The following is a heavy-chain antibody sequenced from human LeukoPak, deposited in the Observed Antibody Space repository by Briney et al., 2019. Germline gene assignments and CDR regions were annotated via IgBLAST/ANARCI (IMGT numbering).Heavy chain of an antibody. Sequence: SVKVSCKASGGTFISYAISWVRQAPGQGLEWMGGIIPIFGTANYAQKFQGRVTITADESTSTAYMELSSLRSEDTAVYYCAGDSSGYEGYFDYWGQGTLVTVSS. CDR1: GGTFISYA. CDR3: AGDSSGYEGYFDY. D-gene: IGHD3-22*01. V-gene: IGHV1-69*01. J-gene: IGHJ4*02. CDR2: IIPIFGTA.